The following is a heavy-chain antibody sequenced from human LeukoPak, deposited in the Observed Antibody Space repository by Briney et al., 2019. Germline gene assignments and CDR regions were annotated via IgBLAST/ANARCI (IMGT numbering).Heavy chain of an antibody. Sequence: GASVKVSSKVSGYTLTELSMHWVRQAPGKGLEWMGGFDPEDGETIYAQKFQGRVTMTEDTSTDTAYMELSSLRSEDTAVYYCATQQLVRNWFDPWGQGTLVTVSS. J-gene: IGHJ5*02. D-gene: IGHD6-13*01. CDR3: ATQQLVRNWFDP. V-gene: IGHV1-24*01. CDR2: FDPEDGET. CDR1: GYTLTELS.